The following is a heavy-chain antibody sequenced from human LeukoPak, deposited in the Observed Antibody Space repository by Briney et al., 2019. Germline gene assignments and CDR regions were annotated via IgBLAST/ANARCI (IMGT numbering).Heavy chain of an antibody. D-gene: IGHD7-27*01. CDR1: GFNFNDAA. Sequence: PGGSLRLSCAASGFNFNDAAMTWVRQAPGKGLEWVSLIASSGRNTYYTDSVRGRFTISRDNSKKTLSLQMNSLRAEDTAVYFCARDAGTWGYGYYFDYWGQGTLVTVSS. V-gene: IGHV3-23*01. CDR3: ARDAGTWGYGYYFDY. J-gene: IGHJ4*02. CDR2: IASSGRNT.